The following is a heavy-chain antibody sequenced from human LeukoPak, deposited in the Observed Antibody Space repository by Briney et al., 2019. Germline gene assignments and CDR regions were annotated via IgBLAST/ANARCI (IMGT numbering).Heavy chain of an antibody. V-gene: IGHV1-46*01. CDR3: TRDGETITAGGNSIYFDY. J-gene: IGHJ4*02. CDR2: ISPSSGST. CDR1: GYTFTNYY. D-gene: IGHD6-13*01. Sequence: ASVKVSCKASGYTFTNYYIHWVRQAPGQGLEWMGIISPSSGSTTYAQKFQGRVTMTRDTSTSTVYMEVTSLRYEDTAVYYCTRDGETITAGGNSIYFDYWGQGTLVTVSS.